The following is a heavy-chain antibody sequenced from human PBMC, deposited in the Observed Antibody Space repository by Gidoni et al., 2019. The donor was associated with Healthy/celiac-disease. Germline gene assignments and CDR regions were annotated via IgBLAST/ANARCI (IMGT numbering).Heavy chain of an antibody. J-gene: IGHJ4*02. V-gene: IGHV3-30*03. CDR2: ILYDGSNK. D-gene: IGHD2-21*02. Sequence: QVQLVGSGGGVVKPGRYLGRSCADSGFTFSSHGMHWVRKAPGKGPWWVAVILYDGSNKYYADSVKCRFTISRDKSKNTRYLQMNSLRAEDTAVYYCATDRRGGNSVHYFDYWGQGTLVTVSS. CDR3: ATDRRGGNSVHYFDY. CDR1: GFTFSSHG.